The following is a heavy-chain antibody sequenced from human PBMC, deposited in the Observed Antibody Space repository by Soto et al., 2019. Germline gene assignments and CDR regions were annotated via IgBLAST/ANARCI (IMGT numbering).Heavy chain of an antibody. D-gene: IGHD6-19*01. V-gene: IGHV1-69*12. CDR3: ARDRRIAVAGTGFGY. J-gene: IGHJ4*02. CDR2: IIPIFGTA. CDR1: GGTFSSYA. Sequence: QVQLVQSGAEVKKPGSSVKVSCKASGGTFSSYAISWVRQAPGQGLEWMGGIIPIFGTANYAQKFQGRVTITADEATSTAYMELSSLRAEDTAVYYCARDRRIAVAGTGFGYWGQGTLVTVSS.